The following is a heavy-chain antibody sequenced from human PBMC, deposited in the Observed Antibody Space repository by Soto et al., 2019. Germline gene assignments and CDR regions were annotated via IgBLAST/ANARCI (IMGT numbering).Heavy chain of an antibody. J-gene: IGHJ4*02. D-gene: IGHD6-6*01. CDR2: ISSSSSYI. Sequence: GGSLRLSCAASGFTFSSYSMNWVRQAPGKGLEWVSSISSSSSYIYYADSVKGRFTISRDNAKNSLYLQMNSLRAEDTAVYYCARAGEYSGSSFDYWGQGTLVTVSS. V-gene: IGHV3-21*01. CDR3: ARAGEYSGSSFDY. CDR1: GFTFSSYS.